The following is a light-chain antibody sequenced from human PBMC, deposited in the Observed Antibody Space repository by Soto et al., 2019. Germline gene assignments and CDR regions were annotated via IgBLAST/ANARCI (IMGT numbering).Light chain of an antibody. CDR2: DVT. Sequence: QSVLTQPRSVSGSPGQSVTISCTGTSSDVGGYNYVSWYQQHPGKAPKLMIYDVTKRPSGVPDRFSGSNSGNTASLTISELQAEDEADYYCCSYAGSYTFGVFGTGTKVTVL. CDR1: SSDVGGYNY. V-gene: IGLV2-11*01. J-gene: IGLJ1*01. CDR3: CSYAGSYTFGV.